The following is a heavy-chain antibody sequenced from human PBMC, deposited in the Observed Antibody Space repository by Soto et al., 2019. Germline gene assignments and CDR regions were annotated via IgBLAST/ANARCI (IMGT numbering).Heavy chain of an antibody. CDR2: IFNSGTT. CDR1: GASTVSHYH. J-gene: IGHJ4*02. D-gene: IGHD1-26*01. V-gene: IGHV4-31*02. Sequence: PSETLSLTCSVSGASTVSHYHWTWIRRPPGKGLEWMGYIFNSGTTFYNPSLTSRLSISMDTSGNHFSLELRSVTAADTAVYYCALALGPTTGLDYWGQGTLVTVSS. CDR3: ALALGPTTGLDY.